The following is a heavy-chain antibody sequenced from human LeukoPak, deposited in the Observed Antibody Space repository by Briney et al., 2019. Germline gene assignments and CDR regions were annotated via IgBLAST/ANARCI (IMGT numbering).Heavy chain of an antibody. CDR2: ISYDGSNK. CDR3: ARAVTYYDILTGYNYYYGMDV. V-gene: IGHV3-30-3*01. D-gene: IGHD3-9*01. J-gene: IGHJ6*02. CDR1: GFTFSSYA. Sequence: GRSLRLSCAASGFTFSSYAMHWVRQAPGKGLEWVAVISYDGSNKYYADSVKGRFTISRDNSKNTLYLQMNSLRAEDTAVYYCARAVTYYDILTGYNYYYGMDVWGQGTTVTVSS.